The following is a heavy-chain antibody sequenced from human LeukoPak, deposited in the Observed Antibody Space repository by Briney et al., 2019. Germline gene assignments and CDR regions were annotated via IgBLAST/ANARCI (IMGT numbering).Heavy chain of an antibody. CDR3: ARLIGAVGAQGGDFDV. CDR1: GGSISSSSYS. J-gene: IGHJ3*01. V-gene: IGHV4-39*01. D-gene: IGHD1-26*01. Sequence: SDTLSLTCTVSGGSISSSSYSWCGIRQPPGKGLEGIGSIYHRGSTHYNPSLRSRVTMSIGTSPNQFSLKMSSVTAADTAVFYCARLIGAVGAQGGDFDVWGQGTMVTVSS. CDR2: IYHRGST.